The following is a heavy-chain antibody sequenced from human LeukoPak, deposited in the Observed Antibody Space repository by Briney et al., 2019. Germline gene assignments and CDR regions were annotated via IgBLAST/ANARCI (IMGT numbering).Heavy chain of an antibody. V-gene: IGHV4-34*01. CDR1: GGSFSGYY. CDR3: ARAVPTYGEFDY. J-gene: IGHJ4*02. Sequence: SETLSLTCAVYGGSFSGYYWSWIRQPPGKGLEWIGEINHSGSTNYNPSLKSRVTISVDTSKNQFSLKLSSVTAADTAVYYCARAVPTYGEFDYWGQGTLVTVSS. D-gene: IGHD3-10*01. CDR2: INHSGST.